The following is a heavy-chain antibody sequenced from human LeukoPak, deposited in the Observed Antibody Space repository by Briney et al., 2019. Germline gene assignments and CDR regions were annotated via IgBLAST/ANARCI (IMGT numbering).Heavy chain of an antibody. CDR2: ISGGGGST. J-gene: IGHJ4*02. CDR1: GFTFTSYS. CDR3: AKPDQKYCSGGSCSKYPFDY. D-gene: IGHD2-15*01. Sequence: GGSLRLSCAASGFTFTSYSMNWVRQAPGKGLEWVSTISGGGGSTYYADSVKGRFTISRDNSKNTLYLQMNSLRAEDTAVYYCAKPDQKYCSGGSCSKYPFDYWGQGTLVTVSS. V-gene: IGHV3-23*01.